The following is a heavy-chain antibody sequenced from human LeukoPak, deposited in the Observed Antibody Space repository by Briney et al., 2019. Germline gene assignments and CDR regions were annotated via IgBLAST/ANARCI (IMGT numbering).Heavy chain of an antibody. V-gene: IGHV3-7*02. CDR2: IKEDGTVK. D-gene: IGHD3-10*01. Sequence: PGGSLRLSCAASGFTFSRYWMSWXRQAPGKGLEWVANIKEDGTVKYYVESVKGRFTISRDNAKNSLYLQMNSLRAEDTAVYYCATSITMFDYWGQGTLVTVSS. CDR1: GFTFSRYW. CDR3: ATSITMFDY. J-gene: IGHJ4*02.